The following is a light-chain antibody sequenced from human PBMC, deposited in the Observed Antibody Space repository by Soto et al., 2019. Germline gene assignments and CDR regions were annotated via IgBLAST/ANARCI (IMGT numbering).Light chain of an antibody. CDR1: QSVSSY. V-gene: IGKV3-11*01. Sequence: EIVLTQSPATLSLSPGESPTLSSRASQSVSSYLTWYQQKPRQAPRLLMYDSSNRATGIPARFSGSGAGTDFTLTNSSREPEDFAVYYCQLRSNWPPITFGQGTRLEIK. CDR2: DSS. CDR3: QLRSNWPPIT. J-gene: IGKJ5*01.